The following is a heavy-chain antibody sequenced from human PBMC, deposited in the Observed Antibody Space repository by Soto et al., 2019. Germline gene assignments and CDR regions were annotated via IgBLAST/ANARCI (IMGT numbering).Heavy chain of an antibody. V-gene: IGHV3-23*01. Sequence: EVQLLESGGGLVQPGGSLRLSCEASGFTLISYAMTWVRQAPGRGLEWVSGISVGGGSTYYADSVKGRFTISRDNSKNTLYLPRNSMTAADTAVYYCARATATVHRGGGLDVWGQGTTVTVSS. D-gene: IGHD4-17*01. CDR2: ISVGGGST. J-gene: IGHJ6*02. CDR3: ARATATVHRGGGLDV. CDR1: GFTLISYA.